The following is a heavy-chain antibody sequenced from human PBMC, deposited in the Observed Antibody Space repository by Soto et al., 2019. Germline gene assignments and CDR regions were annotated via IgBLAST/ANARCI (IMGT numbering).Heavy chain of an antibody. J-gene: IGHJ4*02. CDR3: AKDQRDSYGFYFDY. D-gene: IGHD5-18*01. V-gene: IGHV3-30*18. CDR2: ISFDGSNK. CDR1: GLTFSGYG. Sequence: QVQLVESGGGVVQPGRSLRLSCAASGLTFSGYGVHWVRQDPGKGLEWVAVISFDGSNKYYADSVKGRFTISRDNSKNTLYLQMNSLRAEDTAVYYCAKDQRDSYGFYFDYWGQGTLVTVSS.